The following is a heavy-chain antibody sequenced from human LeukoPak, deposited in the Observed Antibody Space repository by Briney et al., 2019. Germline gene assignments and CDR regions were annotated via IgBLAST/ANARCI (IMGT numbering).Heavy chain of an antibody. Sequence: SQTLSLTXTVSGGSIRSGSYYWSWIRQPAGKGLDWIGRIYTSGSTNYNPSLKSRVTISVDTSKNQFSLKLSSVTAADTAVYYCARDIAGGSITIFGVVLSNWFDPWGQGTLVTVSS. J-gene: IGHJ5*02. D-gene: IGHD3-3*01. CDR3: ARDIAGGSITIFGVVLSNWFDP. V-gene: IGHV4-61*02. CDR2: IYTSGST. CDR1: GGSIRSGSYY.